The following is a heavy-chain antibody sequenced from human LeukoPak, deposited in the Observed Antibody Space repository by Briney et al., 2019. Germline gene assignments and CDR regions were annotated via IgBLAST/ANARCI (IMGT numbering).Heavy chain of an antibody. CDR1: GFTFSSYE. J-gene: IGHJ4*02. CDR2: ISSSGSTI. CDR3: ARDPYYYDSSGYYDY. D-gene: IGHD3-22*01. V-gene: IGHV3-48*03. Sequence: GGSLRLSCAASGFTFSSYEMNWVRQAPGKGLEWVSYISSSGSTIYYADSVKGRFTMSRDNAKNSLYLQMNSLRAEDTAVYYCARDPYYYDSSGYYDYWGQGTLVTVSS.